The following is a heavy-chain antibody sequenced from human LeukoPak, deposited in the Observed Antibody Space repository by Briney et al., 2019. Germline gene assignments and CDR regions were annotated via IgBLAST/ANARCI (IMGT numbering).Heavy chain of an antibody. CDR1: GYTSSYFY. V-gene: IGHV1-46*01. CDR3: ASRHSDAYYYQFDY. D-gene: IGHD3-22*01. CDR2: FNPSGNVV. J-gene: IGHJ4*02. Sequence: ASVKVSCKASGYTSSYFYIHWVRQAPGQGLEWMGIFNPSGNVVTYAHEFQGRVTMATDTSTSTFYMDLSSLRSEDTAVYYCASRHSDAYYYQFDYWGQGTLVTVSS.